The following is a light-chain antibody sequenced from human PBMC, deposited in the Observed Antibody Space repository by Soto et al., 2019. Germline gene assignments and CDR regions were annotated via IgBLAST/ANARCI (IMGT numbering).Light chain of an antibody. CDR2: KAS. CDR3: QQYNSPWT. Sequence: DIQMTQSPSTLSASVEDKVTITCRASQSISSWLAWYQQKPGKAPKLLIYKASSLESGVPSRFSGSGSGTEFTLTISSLQPDDFATYYCQQYNSPWTFGQGTKVDIK. V-gene: IGKV1-5*03. J-gene: IGKJ1*01. CDR1: QSISSW.